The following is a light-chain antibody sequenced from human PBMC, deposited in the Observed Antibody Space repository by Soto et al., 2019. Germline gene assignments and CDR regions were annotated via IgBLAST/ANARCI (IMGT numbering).Light chain of an antibody. CDR1: SSDVGGYNY. CDR3: SSYTSSSTFYV. J-gene: IGLJ1*01. Sequence: VLTQPASVSGSPGQSITISCTGTSSDVGGYNYVSWYQQHPGKAPKLMIYEVSNRPSGVSNRFSGSKSGNTASLTISGLQAEDEADYYCSSYTSSSTFYVFGTGTKVTVL. CDR2: EVS. V-gene: IGLV2-14*01.